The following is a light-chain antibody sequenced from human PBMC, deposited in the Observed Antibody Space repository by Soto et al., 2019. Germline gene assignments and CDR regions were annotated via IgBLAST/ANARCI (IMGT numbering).Light chain of an antibody. CDR1: QSVLYSSNNKNY. V-gene: IGKV4-1*01. CDR3: EQYYSTPYT. Sequence: DIVLTQSPDSLAVSLGERATINCKSSQSVLYSSNNKNYLAWYQQKPGQPPKLLIYWASTRESGVPDRFSGNGSGTDFTLTISSLQAEDVAVYYCEQYYSTPYTFGLGTKLEIK. CDR2: WAS. J-gene: IGKJ2*01.